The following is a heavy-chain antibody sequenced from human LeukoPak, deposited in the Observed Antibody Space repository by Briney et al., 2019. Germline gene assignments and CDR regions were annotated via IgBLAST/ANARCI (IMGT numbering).Heavy chain of an antibody. CDR3: ARDPVGYCSSTSCRAGGY. V-gene: IGHV3-21*01. D-gene: IGHD2-2*03. J-gene: IGHJ4*02. Sequence: GGSLRLSCAASGFTFRSYSTNWVRQAPGKGLAWVSSISTSGDYIYYADSVKGRFTISRDNAKNSLYLQMNSLRAEDTAVYYCARDPVGYCSSTSCRAGGYWGQGTLVTVSS. CDR2: ISTSGDYI. CDR1: GFTFRSYS.